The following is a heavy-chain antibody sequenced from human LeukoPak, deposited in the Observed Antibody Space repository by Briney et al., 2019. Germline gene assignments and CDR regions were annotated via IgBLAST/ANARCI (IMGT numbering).Heavy chain of an antibody. D-gene: IGHD3-10*01. J-gene: IGHJ4*02. CDR1: GDSVSNGNYY. Sequence: PSETLSLTCTVSGDSVSNGNYYWSWLRQPPGKALEWIGYTYYTGSTYYNPSLEGRVTISVDTSRNQFSVKLSSVTAADTAVYYCARSQNYYGSGDYWSQGTLVTVSS. CDR3: ARSQNYYGSGDY. CDR2: TYYTGST. V-gene: IGHV4-61*01.